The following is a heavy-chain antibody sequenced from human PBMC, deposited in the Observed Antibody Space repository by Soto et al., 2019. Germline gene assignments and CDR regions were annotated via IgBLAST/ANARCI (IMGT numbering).Heavy chain of an antibody. V-gene: IGHV3-15*01. D-gene: IGHD3-3*01. J-gene: IGHJ4*02. CDR2: IKTNIIGGAT. CDR3: TALWYYTESSGY. Sequence: EVQLVESGGGLVKPGGSLRVSCAASGFTFSNIWMSWVRQAPGKGLEWVGRIKTNIIGGATDYAAPLKGRFIISRDDSKNTLYLQMNTLKTEDTAVYYCTALWYYTESSGYWGQGTLVTVSS. CDR1: GFTFSNIW.